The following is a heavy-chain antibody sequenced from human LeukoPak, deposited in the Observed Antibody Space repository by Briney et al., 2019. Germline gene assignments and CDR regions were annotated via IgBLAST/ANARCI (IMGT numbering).Heavy chain of an antibody. CDR3: ARDYSTSSDWFDP. Sequence: PSETLSLTCAVYGGSFSGYYWSWIRQPPGKGLEWIGEINHSRSTNYNPSLKSRVNISVDTSKNQFSLKLSSVTAADTAVYYCARDYSTSSDWFDPWGQGTLVTVSS. J-gene: IGHJ5*02. D-gene: IGHD6-6*01. V-gene: IGHV4-34*01. CDR2: INHSRST. CDR1: GGSFSGYY.